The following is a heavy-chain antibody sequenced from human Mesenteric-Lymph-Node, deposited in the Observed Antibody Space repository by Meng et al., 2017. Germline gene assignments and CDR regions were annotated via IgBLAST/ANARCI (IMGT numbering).Heavy chain of an antibody. CDR1: GFTFSSYS. D-gene: IGHD3-22*01. CDR2: IDTDGSGA. Sequence: GESLKISCAASGFTFSSYSMNWVRQAPGKGLEWVSRIDTDGSGATYADSVKGRFTVSRDNVKNTLYLQMNSVRAEDTAVYYCATKNQYYYDSSGYFDYWGQGKLVT. V-gene: IGHV3-74*01. J-gene: IGHJ4*02. CDR3: ATKNQYYYDSSGYFDY.